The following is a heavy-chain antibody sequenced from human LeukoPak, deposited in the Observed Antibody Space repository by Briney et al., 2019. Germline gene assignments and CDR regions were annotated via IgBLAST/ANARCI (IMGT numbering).Heavy chain of an antibody. CDR1: GFTFSSYA. CDR3: AKDPGISGDFYYYGMDV. V-gene: IGHV3-23*01. CDR2: TSGSGGST. J-gene: IGHJ6*02. D-gene: IGHD1-20*01. Sequence: PGGSLRLSCAASGFTFSSYAMSWVRQAPGKGLEWVSATSGSGGSTYYADSVKGRFTISRDNSKNTLYLQMNSLRAEDTAVYYCAKDPGISGDFYYYGMDVWGQGTTVTVSS.